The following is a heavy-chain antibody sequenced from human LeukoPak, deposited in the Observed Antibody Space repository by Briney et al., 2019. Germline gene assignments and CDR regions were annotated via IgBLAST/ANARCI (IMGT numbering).Heavy chain of an antibody. J-gene: IGHJ6*03. Sequence: ASVKVSCKASGYTFTSYGISWVRQAPGQGLEWTGWISAYNGNTNYAQKLQGRVTMTTDTSTSTAYMELRSLRSDDTAVYYCASYSGYDLIDYYYMDVWGKGTTVTVSS. CDR1: GYTFTSYG. CDR3: ASYSGYDLIDYYYMDV. D-gene: IGHD5-12*01. V-gene: IGHV1-18*01. CDR2: ISAYNGNT.